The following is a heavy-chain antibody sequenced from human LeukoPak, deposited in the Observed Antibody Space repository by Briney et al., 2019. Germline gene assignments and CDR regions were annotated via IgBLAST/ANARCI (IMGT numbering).Heavy chain of an antibody. J-gene: IGHJ4*02. CDR2: ISVHNGNT. Sequence: ASVKVSCKASGYTFSSYGITWVRQAPGQGLEWMGWISVHNGNTFYAQKLQGRVTMTTDTSTSTAYMELRSLRTDDTAMYYCARAGDYYDSSGYYYWGQGTLVTVSP. CDR3: ARAGDYYDSSGYYY. CDR1: GYTFSSYG. V-gene: IGHV1-18*01. D-gene: IGHD3-22*01.